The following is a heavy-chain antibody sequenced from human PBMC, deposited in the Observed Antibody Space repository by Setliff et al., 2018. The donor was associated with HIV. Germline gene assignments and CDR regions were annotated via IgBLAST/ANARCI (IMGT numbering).Heavy chain of an antibody. CDR3: ARSGGDFWSGYPNWFDP. CDR1: GFIFNNYA. D-gene: IGHD3-3*01. CDR2: ISYDGNNK. J-gene: IGHJ5*02. Sequence: PGGSLRLSCAASGFIFNNYAMHWVRQASGKGLEWVAIISYDGNNKYYADSVKGRFTISRDNSKNTLYLQMNSLKPEDTTVYYCARSGGDFWSGYPNWFDPWGQGTLVTVSS. V-gene: IGHV3-30*04.